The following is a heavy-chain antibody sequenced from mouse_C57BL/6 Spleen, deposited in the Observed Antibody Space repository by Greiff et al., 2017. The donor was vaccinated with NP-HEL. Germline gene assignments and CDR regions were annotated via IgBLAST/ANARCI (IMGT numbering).Heavy chain of an antibody. V-gene: IGHV5-4*03. Sequence: EVMLVESGGGLVKPGGSLKLSCAASGFTFSSYAMSWVRQTPEKRLEWVATISDGGSYTYYPDNVKGRFTISRDNAKNNLYLQMSHLKSEDTAMYYCARGGCGSREYAMDYWGQGTSVTVSS. CDR3: ARGGCGSREYAMDY. D-gene: IGHD1-1*01. CDR2: ISDGGSYT. J-gene: IGHJ4*01. CDR1: GFTFSSYA.